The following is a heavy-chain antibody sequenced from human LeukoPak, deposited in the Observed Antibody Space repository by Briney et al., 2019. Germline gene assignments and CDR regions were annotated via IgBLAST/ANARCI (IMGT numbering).Heavy chain of an antibody. CDR2: ISSSGSIM. J-gene: IGHJ4*02. CDR1: GFTFSSYE. D-gene: IGHD3-22*01. Sequence: TGGSLRLSCAASGFTFSSYEMNWVRQAPGKGLEWVSYISSSGSIMYYADSVKGRFTISRDNAKNSLYLQMNSLRAEDTAVYYCARPYYYDSRVDSWGQGTLVTVSS. CDR3: ARPYYYDSRVDS. V-gene: IGHV3-48*03.